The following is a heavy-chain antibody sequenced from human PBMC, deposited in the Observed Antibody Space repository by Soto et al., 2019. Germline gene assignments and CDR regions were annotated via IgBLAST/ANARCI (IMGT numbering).Heavy chain of an antibody. D-gene: IGHD2-15*01. CDR2: IYYSGST. V-gene: IGHV4-39*01. CDR3: ARELGYCSGGNCYSLNAFDI. CDR1: GGSISISGYY. Sequence: QVQLQESGPGLVKPSETLSLTCTVSGGSISISGYYWVLIRQPPGKGLEWIASIYYSGSTYYNPSLKSRVTIYGDTSKNQFSLKLSSVTAADTAVYYCARELGYCSGGNCYSLNAFDIWGQGTMVTVSS. J-gene: IGHJ3*02.